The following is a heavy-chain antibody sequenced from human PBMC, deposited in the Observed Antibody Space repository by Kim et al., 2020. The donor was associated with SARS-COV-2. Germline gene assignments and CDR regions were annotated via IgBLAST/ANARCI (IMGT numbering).Heavy chain of an antibody. CDR2: ISSSSSYV. D-gene: IGHD3-10*01. Sequence: GGSLRLSCAASGFTFSDYYMTWIRQAPGKGLEWVSYISSSSSYVNYADSVKGRFTISRDNAKNSLYLQMNSLRAEDTALYYCARVPYGDLSAYYFDFWGQGTPVTVSS. CDR1: GFTFSDYY. V-gene: IGHV3-11*05. CDR3: ARVPYGDLSAYYFDF. J-gene: IGHJ4*02.